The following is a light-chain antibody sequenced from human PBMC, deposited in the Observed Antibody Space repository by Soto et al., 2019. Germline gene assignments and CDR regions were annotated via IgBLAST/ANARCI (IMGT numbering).Light chain of an antibody. Sequence: DIQMTPSPSSLSTSVGDRVTSTCRASQSINNFLNWYQQKPGKAPKLLIDAASNLQSGVPSRFSGSGSGTDFTLTISSLQPEDVAYYYCQHSYSTPYTFGQGTKLEIK. V-gene: IGKV1-39*01. CDR3: QHSYSTPYT. J-gene: IGKJ2*01. CDR1: QSINNF. CDR2: AAS.